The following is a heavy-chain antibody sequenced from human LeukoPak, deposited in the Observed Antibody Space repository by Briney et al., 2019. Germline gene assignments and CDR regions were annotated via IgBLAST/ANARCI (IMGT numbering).Heavy chain of an antibody. CDR1: GFTFNNYA. Sequence: GGSLRLSCAASGFTFNNYAMSWVRQAPAKGLEWVSTISSSDGNTYYADSVKGRFTISRDNSKTSLFLQMNSLRAEDTAVYYCAKGTYLGELSAADYWGQGTLVTVSS. CDR3: AKGTYLGELSAADY. V-gene: IGHV3-23*01. CDR2: ISSSDGNT. D-gene: IGHD3-16*02. J-gene: IGHJ4*02.